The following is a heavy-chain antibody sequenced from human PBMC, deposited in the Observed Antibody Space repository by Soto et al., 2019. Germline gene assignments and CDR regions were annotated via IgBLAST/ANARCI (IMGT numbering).Heavy chain of an antibody. V-gene: IGHV3-30-3*01. CDR1: GFTFSSYA. D-gene: IGHD5-18*01. J-gene: IGHJ3*02. Sequence: QVQLVESGGGVVQPGRSLRLSCAASGFTFSSYAMHWVRQAPGKGLEWVAVISYDGSNKYYADSVKGRFTISRDNXTNTLYLQMNSLRAEDTAVYSCAREGFGYLHDAFDIWGQGTMVTVSS. CDR3: AREGFGYLHDAFDI. CDR2: ISYDGSNK.